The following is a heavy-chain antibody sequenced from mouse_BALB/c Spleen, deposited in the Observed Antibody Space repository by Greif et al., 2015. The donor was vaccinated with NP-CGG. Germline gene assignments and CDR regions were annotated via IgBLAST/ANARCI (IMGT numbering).Heavy chain of an antibody. V-gene: IGHV5-6*01. CDR2: ISSGGSYT. D-gene: IGHD1-1*01. CDR1: GFTFSSYG. J-gene: IGHJ3*01. CDR3: ARDYYGSSPAWFAY. Sequence: EVMLVESGGDLVKPGGSLKLSCAASGFTFSSYGMSWVRQTPDKRLEWVATISSGGSYTYYPDSVKGRFTISRDNAKNTLYLQMSSLKSEDTAMYYCARDYYGSSPAWFAYWGQGTLVTVSA.